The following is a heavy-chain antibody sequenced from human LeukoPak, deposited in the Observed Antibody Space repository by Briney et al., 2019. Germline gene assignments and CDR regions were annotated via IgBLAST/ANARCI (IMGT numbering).Heavy chain of an antibody. Sequence: PGGSLRLSCAVSGSTFSAYTMAWVRQAPGKGLEWVSITGRTILYADSVMGRFIISRDNSKNTLYLQLNSLRVDDTAVYYCAKWALIDASAFDIWGQGTMVTVSS. D-gene: IGHD2-15*01. CDR1: GSTFSAYT. V-gene: IGHV3-23*01. CDR2: TGRTI. CDR3: AKWALIDASAFDI. J-gene: IGHJ3*02.